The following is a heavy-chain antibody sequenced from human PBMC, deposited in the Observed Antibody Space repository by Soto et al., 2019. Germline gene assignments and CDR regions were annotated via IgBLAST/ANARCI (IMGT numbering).Heavy chain of an antibody. J-gene: IGHJ6*02. CDR3: ATQGSPNYYYYYGMDV. Sequence: PGESLKISCKGSGYSFTSYWIGWVRQMPGKGLEWMGIIYPGDSDTRYSPSFQGQVTISADKSISTAYLQWSSLKASDTAMYYCATQGSPNYYYYYGMDVWGQGTTVTVSS. CDR1: GYSFTSYW. D-gene: IGHD6-19*01. V-gene: IGHV5-51*01. CDR2: IYPGDSDT.